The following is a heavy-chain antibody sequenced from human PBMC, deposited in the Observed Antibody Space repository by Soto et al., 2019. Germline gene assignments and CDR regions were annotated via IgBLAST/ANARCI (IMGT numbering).Heavy chain of an antibody. CDR2: ISAYNGNT. V-gene: IGHV1-18*01. Sequence: GASVKVSYKASGYTFTSYGISWVRQAPGQGLEWMGWISAYNGNTNYAQKLQGRVTMTTDTSTSTAYMELRSLRSDDTAVYYCARILSTSGYYRMTFDYWGQGTLVTVSS. J-gene: IGHJ4*02. D-gene: IGHD3-22*01. CDR3: ARILSTSGYYRMTFDY. CDR1: GYTFTSYG.